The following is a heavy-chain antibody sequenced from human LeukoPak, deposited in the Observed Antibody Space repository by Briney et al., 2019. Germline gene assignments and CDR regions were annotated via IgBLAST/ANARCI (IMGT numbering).Heavy chain of an antibody. CDR2: IYHSGST. CDR1: GGSISSGGYS. J-gene: IGHJ4*02. CDR3: ASLAVVVPAAMI. D-gene: IGHD2-2*01. Sequence: SQTLSLTCAVSGGSISSGGYSWRWIRQPPGKGLEWIGYIYHSGSTYYNPSLKSRVTISVDRSKNQFSLKLSSVTAADTAVYYCASLAVVVPAAMIWGQGTLVTVSS. V-gene: IGHV4-30-2*01.